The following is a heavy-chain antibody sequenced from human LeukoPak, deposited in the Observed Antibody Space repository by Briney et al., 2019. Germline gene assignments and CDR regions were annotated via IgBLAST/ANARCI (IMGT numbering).Heavy chain of an antibody. Sequence: GASVTVSCKASGGTFSSYAISWVRQAPGQGLEWMGGIIPIFGTANYAQKFQGRVTITADESTSTAYMELSSLRSEDTAVYYCARDRGRAATDFDYWGQGTLVTVSS. V-gene: IGHV1-69*13. CDR1: GGTFSSYA. J-gene: IGHJ4*02. D-gene: IGHD6-13*01. CDR3: ARDRGRAATDFDY. CDR2: IIPIFGTA.